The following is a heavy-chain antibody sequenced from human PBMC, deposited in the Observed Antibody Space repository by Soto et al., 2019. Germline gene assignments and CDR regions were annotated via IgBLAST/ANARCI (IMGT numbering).Heavy chain of an antibody. CDR3: ARIDILTGYRALQGVY. CDR1: GYTFTGYY. Sequence: ASVKVSCKASGYTFTGYYMHWVRQAPGQGLEWMGWINPNSGGTNYAQKFQGRVTMTRDTSISTAYMERSRLRSDDTAVYYCARIDILTGYRALQGVYWGKGTLVTV. J-gene: IGHJ4*02. CDR2: INPNSGGT. D-gene: IGHD3-9*01. V-gene: IGHV1-2*02.